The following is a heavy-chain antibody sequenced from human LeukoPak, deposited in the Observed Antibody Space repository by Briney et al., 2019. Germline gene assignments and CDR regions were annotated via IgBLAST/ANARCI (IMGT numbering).Heavy chain of an antibody. D-gene: IGHD6-19*01. CDR2: ISSSSSYI. Sequence: PGGSLTLSCAASGFTLSSYSMNWVRQAPGKGLEWVSSISSSSSYIYYADSVKGRFTISRDNAKNSLYLQMNSLRAEDTAVYYCARAPGIAVAGTINWGQGTLVTVSS. CDR3: ARAPGIAVAGTIN. J-gene: IGHJ4*02. V-gene: IGHV3-21*01. CDR1: GFTLSSYS.